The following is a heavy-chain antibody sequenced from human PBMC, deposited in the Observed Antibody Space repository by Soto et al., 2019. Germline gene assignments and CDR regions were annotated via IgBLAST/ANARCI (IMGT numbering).Heavy chain of an antibody. J-gene: IGHJ4*02. V-gene: IGHV3-30*04. D-gene: IGHD6-6*01. CDR3: TKSSGGSSSVGMDY. Sequence: GGSLRLSCAGSGFIFKNYALNWVRQAPGKGLEWVASITRDGYNKYYADSVKGRFTISRDNSRDALSLQMTALTIEDSSVYYCTKSSGGSSSVGMDYWGQGTRVTVSS. CDR1: GFIFKNYA. CDR2: ITRDGYNK.